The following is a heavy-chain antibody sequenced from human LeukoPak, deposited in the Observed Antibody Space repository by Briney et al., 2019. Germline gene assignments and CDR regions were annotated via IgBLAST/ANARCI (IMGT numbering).Heavy chain of an antibody. Sequence: SETLSLTCTVSGGSISSYYWSWIRQPAGKGLEWIGRIYTSGSTNYNPSLKSRVTMSVDTSKNQFSLKLSSVTAADTAVYYCARTYCSSTSCRNGYYYMDVWGKETTVTVSS. CDR2: IYTSGST. J-gene: IGHJ6*03. D-gene: IGHD2-2*01. CDR1: GGSISSYY. CDR3: ARTYCSSTSCRNGYYYMDV. V-gene: IGHV4-4*07.